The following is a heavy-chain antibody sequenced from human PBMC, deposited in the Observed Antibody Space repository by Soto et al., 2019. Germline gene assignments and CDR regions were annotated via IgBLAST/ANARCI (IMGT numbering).Heavy chain of an antibody. CDR3: ARVGNYGDSYAFDI. V-gene: IGHV1-8*01. CDR2: MNPNSGNT. J-gene: IGHJ3*02. CDR1: GYTFTSYD. Sequence: ASVKVSCKASGYTFTSYDINWVRQATGQGLEWVGWMNPNSGNTGYAQKFQGRVTMTRNTSISTAYMELSSLRSEDTAVYYCARVGNYGDSYAFDIWGQGTMVTVSS. D-gene: IGHD4-17*01.